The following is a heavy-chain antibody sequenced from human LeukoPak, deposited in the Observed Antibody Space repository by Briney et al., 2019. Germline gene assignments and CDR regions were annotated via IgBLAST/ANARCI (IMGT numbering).Heavy chain of an antibody. CDR3: AKTTTGYSSGRYPAWPIDY. V-gene: IGHV3-23*01. D-gene: IGHD2-15*01. Sequence: GGSLRLSCAASGFTFGSYAMYWVRQAPGKGLEWVSGIFGSGGSAHYADSVKGRFTISRDNSKNTVYLQMDSLRAEDTATYHCAKTTTGYSSGRYPAWPIDYWGQGTLVTVSS. J-gene: IGHJ4*02. CDR1: GFTFGSYA. CDR2: IFGSGGSA.